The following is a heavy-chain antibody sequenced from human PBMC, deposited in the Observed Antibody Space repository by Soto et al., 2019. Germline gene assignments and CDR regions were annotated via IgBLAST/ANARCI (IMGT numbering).Heavy chain of an antibody. CDR2: IFHDGTA. D-gene: IGHD3-10*01. CDR3: ARLVYDTRLNYMYFDF. V-gene: IGHV4-4*02. Sequence: SETLSLTCAVSGVSLTGGNWCTWVRQSPQRGLEYIGEIFHDGTANYYPSFERRVAMSVDTSRNQFSLKLTSVTAADTAVYFCARLVYDTRLNYMYFDFWGPGTLVTVSS. J-gene: IGHJ4*02. CDR1: GVSLTGGNW.